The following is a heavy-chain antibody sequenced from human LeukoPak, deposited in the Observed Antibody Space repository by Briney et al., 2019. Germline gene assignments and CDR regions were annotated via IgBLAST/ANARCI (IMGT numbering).Heavy chain of an antibody. V-gene: IGHV4-39*01. Sequence: MASETLSLTCTVSDDSLSSSSYYWGWIRQPPGKGLEWIGSIYYSGSTYYNPSLKSRVTISVDTSKNQFSLKLSSVTAADTAVYYCARQLGDSRSHLNWFDPWGQGTLVTVSS. CDR2: IYYSGST. J-gene: IGHJ5*02. CDR1: DDSLSSSSYY. CDR3: ARQLGDSRSHLNWFDP. D-gene: IGHD5-12*01.